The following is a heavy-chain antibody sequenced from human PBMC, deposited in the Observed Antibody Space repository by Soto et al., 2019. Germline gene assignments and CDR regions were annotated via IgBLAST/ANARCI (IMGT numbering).Heavy chain of an antibody. V-gene: IGHV3-30-3*01. CDR3: ARETTASHDAFDI. CDR2: ISYDGSNK. CDR1: GFTFSSYA. D-gene: IGHD4-17*01. Sequence: QVQLVESGGGVVQPGRSLRLSCAASGFTFSSYAMHWVRRAPGKGLEWVAVISYDGSNKYYADSVKGRFTISRDNSKNTLYLQMNSLRAEDTAVYYCARETTASHDAFDIWGQGTMVTVSS. J-gene: IGHJ3*02.